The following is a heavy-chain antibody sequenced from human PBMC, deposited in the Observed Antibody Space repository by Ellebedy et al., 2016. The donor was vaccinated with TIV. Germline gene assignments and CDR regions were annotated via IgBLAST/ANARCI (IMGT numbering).Heavy chain of an antibody. CDR1: GAATRTGTYY. J-gene: IGHJ4*02. CDR2: IIFTGTT. CDR3: ARDYGDCNIDY. Sequence: MPSETLSPTCSVPGAATRTGTYYWIWVRQAPGKGLERIGSIIFTGTTAYSPSLKSRVAMSVDPSKNQFSLKLNSVTAADTAVYYCARDYGDCNIDYWGPGTLVTVSS. V-gene: IGHV4-39*02. D-gene: IGHD4-17*01.